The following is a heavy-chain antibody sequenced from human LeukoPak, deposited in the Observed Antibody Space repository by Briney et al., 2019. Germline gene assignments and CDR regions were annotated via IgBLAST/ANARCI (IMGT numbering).Heavy chain of an antibody. CDR1: GFTFSSYA. CDR2: ISYDGSNK. CDR3: AKFKLDSYGYVTDY. Sequence: GRSLRLSCAASGFTFSSYAMHWVRQAPGKGLEWVAVISYDGSNKYYADSVKGRITISRDNSKNTLYLQMNSLRAEDTAVYYCAKFKLDSYGYVTDYWGQGTLVTVSS. J-gene: IGHJ4*02. D-gene: IGHD5-18*01. V-gene: IGHV3-30*04.